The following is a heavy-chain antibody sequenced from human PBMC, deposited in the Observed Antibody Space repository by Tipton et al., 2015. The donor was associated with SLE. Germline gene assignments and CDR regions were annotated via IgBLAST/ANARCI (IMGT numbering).Heavy chain of an antibody. CDR1: GYIFSDYG. J-gene: IGHJ6*02. CDR3: ARDVYSGRYYCYFGMYD. CDR2: VNTYNGNT. V-gene: IGHV1-18*01. Sequence: QSGPEVKKAGASVKVSCRASGYIFSDYGISWVRQAPGQGLEWMGWVNTYNGNTHYAQNLQGRVTMTTYTSTSTAYMELRSLRSDDTAVYYCARDVYSGRYYCYFGMYDWGQGTTVTISS. D-gene: IGHD2-21*01.